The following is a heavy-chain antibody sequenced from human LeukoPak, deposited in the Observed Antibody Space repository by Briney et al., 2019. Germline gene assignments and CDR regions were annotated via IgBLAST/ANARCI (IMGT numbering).Heavy chain of an antibody. CDR2: ISTSSNYI. V-gene: IGHV3-21*01. Sequence: GGSLRLSCAASGFTFSTYNMNWVRQAPGKGPEWVSSISTSSNYIYYADSVKGRFTISRDNAKNSLYLQMISLRVEDTDVYYCARDVGAAAPDAFDIWGQGTMVTVSS. D-gene: IGHD1-26*01. CDR3: ARDVGAAAPDAFDI. J-gene: IGHJ3*02. CDR1: GFTFSTYN.